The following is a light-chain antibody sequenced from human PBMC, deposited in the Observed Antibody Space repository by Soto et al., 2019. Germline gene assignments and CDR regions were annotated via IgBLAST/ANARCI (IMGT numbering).Light chain of an antibody. V-gene: IGLV2-14*01. J-gene: IGLJ1*01. Sequence: QSVLTQPPSASGSPGQSVTISCTGTSSYIGVYNYVSWYQQHPGKAPKLMIYEVSKRPSGVSNRYSGSKSGNSASLTISGLQADDEADYYCCSLTTSHTYVFGSGTKSPS. CDR2: EVS. CDR3: CSLTTSHTYV. CDR1: SSYIGVYNY.